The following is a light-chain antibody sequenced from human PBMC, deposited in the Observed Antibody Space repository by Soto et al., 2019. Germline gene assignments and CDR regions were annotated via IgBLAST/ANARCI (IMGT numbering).Light chain of an antibody. Sequence: DIQMTQSPSSLSASVGDRVTITCPASQSISGYLNWYQQKPGKAPKLLIFEASSLQSGVPSRFSGSGSGTDFTLTISSLQPEDFATYFCQQSYRIPQTFGQGTKVEVK. J-gene: IGKJ1*01. CDR1: QSISGY. CDR3: QQSYRIPQT. CDR2: EAS. V-gene: IGKV1-39*01.